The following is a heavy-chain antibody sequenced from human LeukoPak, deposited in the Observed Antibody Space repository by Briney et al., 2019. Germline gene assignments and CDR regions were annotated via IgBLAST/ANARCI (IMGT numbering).Heavy chain of an antibody. CDR1: GFTFSSSG. CDR3: AKPAYCGGDCYSSPFQH. CDR2: VSYDGGKK. V-gene: IGHV3-30*18. Sequence: GGSLTLSCAASGFTFSSSGMHWVRQAPGKGLEWVAFVSYDGGKKYYADSVKGRFTISRDNSKNTLYLQMNSLRAEDTAVYYCAKPAYCGGDCYSSPFQHWGQGTLVTVS. D-gene: IGHD2-21*02. J-gene: IGHJ1*01.